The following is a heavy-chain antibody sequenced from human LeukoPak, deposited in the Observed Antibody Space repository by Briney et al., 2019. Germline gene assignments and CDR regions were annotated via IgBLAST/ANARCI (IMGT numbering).Heavy chain of an antibody. CDR1: GFTFSSYW. J-gene: IGHJ3*02. CDR3: ARARDYGSGRANAFDI. Sequence: PGGSLRLSCAASGFTFSSYWMSWVRQAPGKGLEWVANIKRDGSEKYYVDSVKGRLTISRDNAENSLYLQMNSLRAEDTAVYYCARARDYGSGRANAFDIWGQGTMVTVSS. CDR2: IKRDGSEK. V-gene: IGHV3-7*05. D-gene: IGHD3-10*01.